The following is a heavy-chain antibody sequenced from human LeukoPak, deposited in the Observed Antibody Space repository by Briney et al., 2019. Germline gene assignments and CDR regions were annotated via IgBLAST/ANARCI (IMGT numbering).Heavy chain of an antibody. D-gene: IGHD3-3*01. J-gene: IGHJ3*02. Sequence: GGSLRLSCEHPGYTFRRYSMNWVPQTPGKGLEWVSFISGRSSTIYFADSVKGRFTISRDNAKNSLSLQMNSLRTEDTAVYYGARTINFDFWSGYYGAFDIWGQGTMVTVSS. CDR3: ARTINFDFWSGYYGAFDI. V-gene: IGHV3-48*01. CDR2: ISGRSSTI. CDR1: GYTFRRYS.